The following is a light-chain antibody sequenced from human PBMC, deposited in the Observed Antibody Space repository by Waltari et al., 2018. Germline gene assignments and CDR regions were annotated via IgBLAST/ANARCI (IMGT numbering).Light chain of an antibody. CDR2: DGN. CDR1: QSVATS. Sequence: EVVLTQSPGTLSLFPGERATLSCRASQSVATSLAWFHQRPGQAPRLLIYDGNKRATGIPSRFSGSGYGTAFTLTISSLEPEDFAVYYCQQRTDWLYTFGQGTKLEIK. V-gene: IGKV3-11*01. J-gene: IGKJ2*01. CDR3: QQRTDWLYT.